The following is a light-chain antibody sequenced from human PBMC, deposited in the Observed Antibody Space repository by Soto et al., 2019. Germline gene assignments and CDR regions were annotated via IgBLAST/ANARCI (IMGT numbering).Light chain of an antibody. CDR1: QSISRC. CDR3: QQFNSYPIT. J-gene: IGKJ5*01. Sequence: DIQMTQSPATLSASVGDRVTITCLASQSISRCLTWYHQKPGKAPKLLIYEPSSLESGVPSRFSGSGSGTEFTLTIGGLQPDDFATYYCQQFNSYPITFGQGTRLEIK. V-gene: IGKV1-5*01. CDR2: EPS.